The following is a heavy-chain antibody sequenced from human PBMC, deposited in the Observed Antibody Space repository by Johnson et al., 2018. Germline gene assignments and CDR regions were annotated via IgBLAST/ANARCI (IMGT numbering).Heavy chain of an antibody. CDR2: ISYDGSNK. D-gene: IGHD6-13*01. V-gene: IGHV3-30-3*01. Sequence: VQLVESGGGLVQPGGSLRLSCAASGFTFSSYAMHWVRQAPGKGLEWVAVISYDGSNKYYADSVKGRFTISRDNSKNTLYLQMNSLRAEDTAVYYCARDKQLGAFDIWGQGTMVTVSS. CDR3: ARDKQLGAFDI. CDR1: GFTFSSYA. J-gene: IGHJ3*02.